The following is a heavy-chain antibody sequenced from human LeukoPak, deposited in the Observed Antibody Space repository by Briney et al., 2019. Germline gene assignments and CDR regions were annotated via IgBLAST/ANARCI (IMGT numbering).Heavy chain of an antibody. CDR2: IHYSGDT. D-gene: IGHD5-12*01. Sequence: SVALSLTCSVSSVSISSFFWSWIRQPPGKGLEWIGSIHYSGDTKYNPSLKSRVTLSVDTSKNQFSLKLSSVTAADTAVYYCARAGGGYGPFDYWGQGTLVTVSS. CDR1: SVSISSFF. J-gene: IGHJ4*02. CDR3: ARAGGGYGPFDY. V-gene: IGHV4-59*12.